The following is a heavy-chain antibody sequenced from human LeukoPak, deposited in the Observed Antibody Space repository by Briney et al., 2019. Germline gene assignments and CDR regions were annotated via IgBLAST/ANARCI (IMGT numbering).Heavy chain of an antibody. J-gene: IGHJ4*02. D-gene: IGHD5-18*01. CDR2: ISGSGGST. V-gene: IGHV3-23*01. CDR1: GFTFSSYA. Sequence: TGGSLRLSCAASGFTFSSYAMSWVRQAPGKGLEWVSAISGSGGSTYYAGSVKGRFTISRDNSKNTLYLQMNSLRAEDTAVYYCASRRIQLDYFDYWGQGTLVTVSS. CDR3: ASRRIQLDYFDY.